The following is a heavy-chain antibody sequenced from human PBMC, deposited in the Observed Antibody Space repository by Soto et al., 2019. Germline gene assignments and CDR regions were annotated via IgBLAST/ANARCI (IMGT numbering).Heavy chain of an antibody. D-gene: IGHD3-10*01. CDR3: ARDMGLHTGAEYFQH. CDR1: GFTFSSYG. Sequence: GGSLRLSCAASGFTFSSYGMHWVRQAPGKGLEWVAVIWYDGSNKYYADSVKGRFTISRDNSKNTLYLQMNGLRAEDTAVYYCARDMGLHTGAEYFQHWGQGTLVTVSS. V-gene: IGHV3-33*01. CDR2: IWYDGSNK. J-gene: IGHJ1*01.